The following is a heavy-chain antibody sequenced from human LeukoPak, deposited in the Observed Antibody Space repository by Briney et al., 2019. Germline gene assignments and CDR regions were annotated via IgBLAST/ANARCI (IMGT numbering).Heavy chain of an antibody. J-gene: IGHJ4*02. CDR1: GYTFTGYY. D-gene: IGHD3-3*01. CDR2: INPNSGGT. Sequence: ASVEVSSKASGYTFTGYYMHWVRQAPGQGLEWMGWINPNSGGTNYAQKFQGRVTMTRDTSISTAYMELSRLRSDDTAVYYCARGPSLRFLEWLLLSGFDYWGQGTLVTVSS. V-gene: IGHV1-2*02. CDR3: ARGPSLRFLEWLLLSGFDY.